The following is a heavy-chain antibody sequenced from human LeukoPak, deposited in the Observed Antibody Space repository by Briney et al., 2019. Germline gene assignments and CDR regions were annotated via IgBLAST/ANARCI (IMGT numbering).Heavy chain of an antibody. J-gene: IGHJ6*03. D-gene: IGHD3-10*01. V-gene: IGHV3-23*01. Sequence: GGSLRLSCAASGFTFSTYAMSWVRQAPGKGLEWVSEISGSGDRTYYADSVKGRFTISRDNSKNTLYLQMNSLRAEDTAVYYCAKMIREFGYYYYYMDVWGKGTTVTVSS. CDR2: ISGSGDRT. CDR3: AKMIREFGYYYYYMDV. CDR1: GFTFSTYA.